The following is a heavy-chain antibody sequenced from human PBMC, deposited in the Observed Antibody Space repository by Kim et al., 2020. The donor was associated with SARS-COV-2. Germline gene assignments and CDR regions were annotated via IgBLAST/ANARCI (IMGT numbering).Heavy chain of an antibody. D-gene: IGHD3-9*01. CDR2: INDRGGT. V-gene: IGHV4-34*01. J-gene: IGHJ4*02. CDR3: ARGLPGY. Sequence: SETLSLTCAVYGGSFSGYSWHWIRQSPGKGLEWIGQINDRGGTNYNPSLKSRVSVSIATSKNQFSLKLASVTAADTAVYYCARGLPGYWGQGALVTVSS. CDR1: GGSFSGYS.